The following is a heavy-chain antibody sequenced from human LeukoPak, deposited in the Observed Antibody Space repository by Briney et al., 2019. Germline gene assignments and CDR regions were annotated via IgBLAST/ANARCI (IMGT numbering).Heavy chain of an antibody. V-gene: IGHV3-48*03. J-gene: IGHJ4*02. D-gene: IGHD4-23*01. CDR2: ISSSGSTI. Sequence: GGSLRLSCAASGFTFSSYEMNWVRQAPGKGLEWVSYISSSGSTIYYADSVKGRFTISRDNAKNSLYLQMNSLRAEDTAVYYCARARYGGNRIFDYWGQGTLVTVSS. CDR3: ARARYGGNRIFDY. CDR1: GFTFSSYE.